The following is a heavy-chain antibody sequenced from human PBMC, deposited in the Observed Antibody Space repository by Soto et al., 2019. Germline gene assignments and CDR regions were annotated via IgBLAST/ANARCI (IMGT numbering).Heavy chain of an antibody. V-gene: IGHV1-2*04. CDR3: ARATKQQLVVGDAFDI. CDR2: INPNSGGT. CDR1: GYTFTGYY. Sequence: AASVKVSCKASGYTFTGYYMHWVRQAPGQGLEWMGWINPNSGGTNYAQKFQGWVTMTRDTSISTAYMELSRLRSDDTAVYYCARATKQQLVVGDAFDIWGQGTMVTVSS. J-gene: IGHJ3*02. D-gene: IGHD6-13*01.